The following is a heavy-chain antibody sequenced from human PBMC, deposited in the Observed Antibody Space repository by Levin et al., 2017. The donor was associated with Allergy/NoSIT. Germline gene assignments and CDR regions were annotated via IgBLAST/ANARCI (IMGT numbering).Heavy chain of an antibody. V-gene: IGHV3-23*01. CDR1: GFTFSNYA. D-gene: IGHD3-16*02. CDR3: AKSHTFGGLIVRYSDY. J-gene: IGHJ4*02. CDR2: ISGYGDST. Sequence: GESLKISCAASGFTFSNYAMSWVRQAPGKGLEWVSGISGYGDSTYYADSVKGRFAISRDNSKNTIYLQMNSLRVEDTAVYHCAKSHTFGGLIVRYSDYWGQGTPVTVSS.